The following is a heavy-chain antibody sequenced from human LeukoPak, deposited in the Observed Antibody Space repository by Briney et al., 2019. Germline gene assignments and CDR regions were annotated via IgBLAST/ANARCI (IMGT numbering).Heavy chain of an antibody. V-gene: IGHV3-7*03. J-gene: IGHJ5*02. Sequence: GGSLRLSCEASGFTFSGHWMSWVRQAPGKGLEWVGNIKQDGSEKSYVDSVKGRFTISRDNAKNLLYLQMNGLRVEDTAVYYCAREVRGLDPWGQGTLVTVSS. CDR2: IKQDGSEK. CDR3: AREVRGLDP. D-gene: IGHD4/OR15-4a*01. CDR1: GFTFSGHW.